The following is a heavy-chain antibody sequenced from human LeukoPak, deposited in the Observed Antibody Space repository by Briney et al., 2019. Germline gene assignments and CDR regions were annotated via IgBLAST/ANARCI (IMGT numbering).Heavy chain of an antibody. D-gene: IGHD2-15*01. CDR3: ARGGSRIVVVVAARKPHYFDY. V-gene: IGHV4-34*01. Sequence: SETLSLTCAVYGGSFIGYYWSWIRQPPGKGLEWIGEVSHSESTNYNPSLKSRVTISVDTSKNQFSLKLSSVTAADTAVYYCARGGSRIVVVVAARKPHYFDYWGQGTLVTVSS. CDR1: GGSFIGYY. CDR2: VSHSEST. J-gene: IGHJ4*02.